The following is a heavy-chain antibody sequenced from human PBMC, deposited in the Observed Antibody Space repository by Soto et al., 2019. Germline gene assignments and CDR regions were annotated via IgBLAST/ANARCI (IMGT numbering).Heavy chain of an antibody. CDR1: GFTFDDYG. V-gene: IGHV3-20*01. Sequence: EVQLVESGGGVVRPGGSLRLSCAASGFTFDDYGMSWVRQAPGKGLEWVSGINWNGGSTGYADSVMGRFTISRDNAKTSLDLEMNSLRAEDTALYHCAGGGALNHGVYVEFDYWGQGTLVTASS. D-gene: IGHD4-17*01. CDR2: INWNGGST. J-gene: IGHJ4*02. CDR3: AGGGALNHGVYVEFDY.